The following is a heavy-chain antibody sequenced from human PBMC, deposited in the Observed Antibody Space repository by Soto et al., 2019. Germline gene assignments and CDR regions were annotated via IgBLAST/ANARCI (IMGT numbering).Heavy chain of an antibody. V-gene: IGHV3-30*18. Sequence: GGSLRLSCAASGFTFSNYAMHWVRQAPGKGLEWVAVISYDGSRKYYADSVKGRFTISRDNSKNTLYLQMNGLGAEDTALFYCAKTFYTSMVSMYFYAIDVWCPGVTVTVSS. J-gene: IGHJ6*02. CDR3: AKTFYTSMVSMYFYAIDV. CDR1: GFTFSNYA. CDR2: ISYDGSRK. D-gene: IGHD5-18*01.